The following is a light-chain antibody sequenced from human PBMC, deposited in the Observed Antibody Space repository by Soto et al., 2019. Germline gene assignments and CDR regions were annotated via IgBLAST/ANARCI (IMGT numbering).Light chain of an antibody. CDR2: GAS. V-gene: IGKV3-20*01. Sequence: EVVLTQSPGTLSLSPGARPTLSCRSSQSVTSNYLAWYQQKPGQPPRLLIYGASIRATGIPDRFSGSGSGTDFTLTISRLEPEDFAVFYCQQYGNSRPPITVGQGTRLEIK. CDR1: QSVTSNY. CDR3: QQYGNSRPPIT. J-gene: IGKJ5*01.